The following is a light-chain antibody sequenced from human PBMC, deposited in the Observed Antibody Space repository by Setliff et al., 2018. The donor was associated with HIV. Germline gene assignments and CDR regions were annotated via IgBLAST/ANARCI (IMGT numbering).Light chain of an antibody. J-gene: IGLJ1*01. CDR2: EVR. V-gene: IGLV2-14*01. CDR1: SSDVGGYSH. CDR3: SSYAITNTLP. Sequence: QSALTQPASVSGSPGQSITISCTGTSSDVGGYSHVSWYQQHPGKAPKLIIYEVRNRPSGVSNRFSGSKSVNTASLTISGLRAEDEAAYYCSSYAITNTLPFGTGTKVTVL.